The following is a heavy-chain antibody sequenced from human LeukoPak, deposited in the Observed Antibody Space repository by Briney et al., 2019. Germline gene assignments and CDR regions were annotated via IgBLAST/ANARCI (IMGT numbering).Heavy chain of an antibody. D-gene: IGHD4-11*01. V-gene: IGHV1-8*03. CDR1: GYTFTSYD. CDR3: ARRLAIGVTQRYMDV. CDR2: MNPNSGNT. J-gene: IGHJ6*03. Sequence: ASVKVSCKASGYTFTSYDINWVRQATGQGLEWMGWMNPNSGNTGYAQKSQGRVTITRNTSISTAYMELSSLRSEDTAVYYCARRLAIGVTQRYMDVWGKGTTVTVSS.